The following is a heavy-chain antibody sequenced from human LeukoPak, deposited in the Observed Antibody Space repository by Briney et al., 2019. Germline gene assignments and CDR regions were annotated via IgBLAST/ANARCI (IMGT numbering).Heavy chain of an antibody. Sequence: GESLKISFKGSRYSFTSYWVGWVPQVPGKGLEWGGILYPGDSDTRYSVSFQGQVNISADKPISTAYLQWSSPKASDTAMDYCARHIVVVPAATVRPYYYYYMDVWGKGTTVTIFS. CDR3: ARHIVVVPAATVRPYYYYYMDV. V-gene: IGHV5-51*01. CDR1: RYSFTSYW. J-gene: IGHJ6*03. D-gene: IGHD2-2*01. CDR2: LYPGDSDT.